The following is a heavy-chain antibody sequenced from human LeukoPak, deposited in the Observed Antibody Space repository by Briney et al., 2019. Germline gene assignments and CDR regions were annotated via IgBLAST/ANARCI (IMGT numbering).Heavy chain of an antibody. V-gene: IGHV3-30*18. CDR3: AKINNVDDF. D-gene: IGHD1/OR15-1a*01. CDR1: GFTFSIFG. J-gene: IGHJ4*02. Sequence: PGRSLRLSCAASGFTFSIFGIHWVRQAPGKGLEWVAAISPDGNKEYYTESVKGRFTVSRDNSNNMIYLQINSLRGEDSAVYYCAKINNVDDFWGQGTQVTVSS. CDR2: ISPDGNKE.